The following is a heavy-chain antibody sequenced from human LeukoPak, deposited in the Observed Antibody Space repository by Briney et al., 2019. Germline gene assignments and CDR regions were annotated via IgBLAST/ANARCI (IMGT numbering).Heavy chain of an antibody. CDR1: GRSISSYY. V-gene: IGHV4-4*07. Sequence: KTSETLSLTCTLSGRSISSYYWSWIRQPAGKGLEWIGRIYTSGSTNYNPSLKSRVTMSVDTSKNQFSLKLSSVTAADTAVYYCASSSVVPLDYWGQGTLVTVSS. J-gene: IGHJ4*02. D-gene: IGHD3-22*01. CDR3: ASSSVVPLDY. CDR2: IYTSGST.